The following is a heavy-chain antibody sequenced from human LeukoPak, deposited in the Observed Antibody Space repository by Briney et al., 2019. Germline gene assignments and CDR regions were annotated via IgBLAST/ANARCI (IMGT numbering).Heavy chain of an antibody. CDR3: ARLPSESVPYFDY. Sequence: PSETLSLTCTVSGGSISSSSYYWGWIRQPPGMGLEWIGSIYYSGSTYYNPSLKSRVTISVDTSKNQFSLKLSSVTAADTAVYYCARLPSESVPYFDYWGQGTLVTVSS. V-gene: IGHV4-39*01. J-gene: IGHJ4*02. CDR2: IYYSGST. CDR1: GGSISSSSYY. D-gene: IGHD1-14*01.